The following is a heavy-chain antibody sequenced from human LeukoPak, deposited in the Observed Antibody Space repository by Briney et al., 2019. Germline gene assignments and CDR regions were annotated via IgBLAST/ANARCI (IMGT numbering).Heavy chain of an antibody. D-gene: IGHD3-22*01. CDR3: TTTARGYYFDY. Sequence: GGSLRLSCAASGFTFSSYAMSWVRQAPGKGLEWVSAISGSGGSTYYADSVKGRFTISGDNSKNTLYLQMNSLRAEDTAVYYCTTTARGYYFDYWGQGTLVTVSS. CDR2: ISGSGGST. J-gene: IGHJ4*02. CDR1: GFTFSSYA. V-gene: IGHV3-23*01.